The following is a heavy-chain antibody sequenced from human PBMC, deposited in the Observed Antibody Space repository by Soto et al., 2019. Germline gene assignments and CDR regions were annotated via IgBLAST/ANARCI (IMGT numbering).Heavy chain of an antibody. CDR3: ARGHYDFWSGYFATIDY. Sequence: ASETLSLTCTVSGGSISSYYWIWIRQPPGKGLEWIGYIHYSGSTKYNPSLKSRVTITADTSKNQFSLKLSSVTAADTAVYYCARGHYDFWSGYFATIDYWGQGTLVTVSS. J-gene: IGHJ4*02. CDR1: GGSISSYY. CDR2: IHYSGST. D-gene: IGHD3-3*01. V-gene: IGHV4-59*08.